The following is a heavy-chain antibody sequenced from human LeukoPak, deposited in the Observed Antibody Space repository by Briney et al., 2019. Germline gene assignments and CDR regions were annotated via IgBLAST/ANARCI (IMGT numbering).Heavy chain of an antibody. V-gene: IGHV5-51*01. CDR1: GYSFTSYW. CDR2: IYPGDSDT. D-gene: IGHD6-19*01. CDR3: ARQGIAVAGTRSPFDY. J-gene: IGHJ4*02. Sequence: GESLKISCKGSGYSFTSYWIGWVRQMPGKGLEWMGIIYPGDSDTRYSPSFQGQVTISAGKSISTAYLQWSSLKASDTAMYYCARQGIAVAGTRSPFDYWGQGTLVTVSS.